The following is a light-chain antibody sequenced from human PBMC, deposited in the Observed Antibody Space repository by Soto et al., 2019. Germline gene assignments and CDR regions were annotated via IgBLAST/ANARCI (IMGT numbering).Light chain of an antibody. CDR1: QSVRGN. CDR3: QQYNNWPV. V-gene: IGKV3-15*01. J-gene: IGKJ1*01. CDR2: GAS. Sequence: EIVLTQSPGTLSLSPGERATLSCRASQSVRGNYLAWYQQKPGQAPRLPIYGASTRATGIPARFSGSGSGTEFTLTISSLQSEDFAVYYCQQYNNWPVFGEGTKVDIK.